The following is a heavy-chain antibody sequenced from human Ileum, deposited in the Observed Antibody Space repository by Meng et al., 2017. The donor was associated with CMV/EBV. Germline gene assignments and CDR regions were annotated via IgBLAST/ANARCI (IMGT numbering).Heavy chain of an antibody. Sequence: SGFTFSSSAVSWVRQAPGKGLDWVSSVTGSGGSTYYADSVKGRFTISRDNSKNTLYLEMNNLRAEDTAVYYCAKDRAAGPPGTRYFDYWGPGTLVTVSS. D-gene: IGHD1-1*01. CDR1: GFTFSSSA. CDR2: VTGSGGST. V-gene: IGHV3-23*01. J-gene: IGHJ4*02. CDR3: AKDRAAGPPGTRYFDY.